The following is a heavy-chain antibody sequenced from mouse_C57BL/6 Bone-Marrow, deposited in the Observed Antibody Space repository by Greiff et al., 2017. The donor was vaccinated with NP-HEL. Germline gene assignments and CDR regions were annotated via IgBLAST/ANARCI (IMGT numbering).Heavy chain of an antibody. CDR1: GFSLSTSGMG. J-gene: IGHJ1*03. D-gene: IGHD1-1*01. CDR2: IYWDDDK. V-gene: IGHV8-12*01. CDR3: ARPYYYGSSYGYWYFDV. Sequence: QVTLKESGPGILQSSQTLSLTCSFSGFSLSTSGMGVSWIRQPSGKGLEWLAHIYWDDDKRYNPSLKSRLTISKDTSRNQVFLKITSVDTADTATYYCARPYYYGSSYGYWYFDVWGTGTTVTVSS.